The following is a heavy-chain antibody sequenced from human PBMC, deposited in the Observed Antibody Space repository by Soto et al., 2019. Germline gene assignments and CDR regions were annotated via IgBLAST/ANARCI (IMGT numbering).Heavy chain of an antibody. CDR2: INHSGST. V-gene: IGHV4-34*01. J-gene: IGHJ5*02. D-gene: IGHD6-19*01. Sequence: SETLSLTCAVYGGSFSGYYWSWIRQPPGKGLEWIGEINHSGSTNYNPSLKSRVTISVDTSKNQCALKLSSVTAADTAVYDWARGLYGGVRGYSSGWGPRRFDPWGQGTLVTVSS. CDR3: ARGLYGGVRGYSSGWGPRRFDP. CDR1: GGSFSGYY.